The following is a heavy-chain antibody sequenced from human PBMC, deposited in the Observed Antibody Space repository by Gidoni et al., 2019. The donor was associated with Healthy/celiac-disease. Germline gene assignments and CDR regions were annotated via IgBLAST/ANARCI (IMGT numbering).Heavy chain of an antibody. V-gene: IGHV3-73*02. J-gene: IGHJ4*02. CDR1: GCTFSGSA. CDR3: TRDSGSYFDPLDY. D-gene: IGHD1-26*01. Sequence: EVQQVESGEGCVQPGGSLTLSCAASGCTFSGSAMHWVRQASGKGLEWVGRIRSKANRYATAYAASVKGRFTISRDDSKNTAYLQMNSLKTEDTAVYYCTRDSGSYFDPLDYWGQGTLVTVSS. CDR2: IRSKANRYAT.